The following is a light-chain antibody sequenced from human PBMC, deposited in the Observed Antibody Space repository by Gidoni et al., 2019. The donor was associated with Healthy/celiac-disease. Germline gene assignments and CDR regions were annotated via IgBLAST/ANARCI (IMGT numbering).Light chain of an antibody. CDR3: MQALQTPGT. CDR1: QSLLHRNGYNY. J-gene: IGKJ1*01. Sequence: DIVMTQSPLSLPVTPGEPASISCRSSQSLLHRNGYNYLDWYLQKPGQSQQLLIYLGSNRASGVPDRFSGSVSGTDFTLKISRVEAEDVGVYYCMQALQTPGTFGQGTKVEIK. CDR2: LGS. V-gene: IGKV2-28*01.